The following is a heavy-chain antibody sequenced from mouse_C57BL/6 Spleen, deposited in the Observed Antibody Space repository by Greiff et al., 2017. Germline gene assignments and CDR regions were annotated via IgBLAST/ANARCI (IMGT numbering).Heavy chain of an antibody. CDR1: GFTFSSYA. D-gene: IGHD2-5*01. J-gene: IGHJ4*01. V-gene: IGHV5-9-1*02. Sequence: EVKVVESGEGLVKPGGSLKLSCAASGFTFSSYAMSWVRQTPEKRLEWVAYISSGGDYIYYADTVKGRFTISRDNARNTLYLQMSSLKSEDTAMYYCTRGYSNYAAMDYWGQGTSVTVSS. CDR2: ISSGGDYI. CDR3: TRGYSNYAAMDY.